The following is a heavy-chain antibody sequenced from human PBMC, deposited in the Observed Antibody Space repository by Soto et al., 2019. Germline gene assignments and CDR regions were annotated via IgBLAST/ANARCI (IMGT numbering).Heavy chain of an antibody. Sequence: ASVKVSCKASGYTFTSYGISWVRQAPGQGLEWMGWISAYNGNTNYAQKLQGRVTMTTDTSTSTAYMELRSLRSDDTAVYYCARVPTRVVPAAIDNWFDPWGQETLVTVSS. CDR2: ISAYNGNT. V-gene: IGHV1-18*01. CDR3: ARVPTRVVPAAIDNWFDP. CDR1: GYTFTSYG. D-gene: IGHD2-2*01. J-gene: IGHJ5*02.